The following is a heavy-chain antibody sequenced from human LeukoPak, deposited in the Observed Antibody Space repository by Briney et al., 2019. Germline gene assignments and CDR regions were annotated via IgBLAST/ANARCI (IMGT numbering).Heavy chain of an antibody. D-gene: IGHD2-21*02. CDR3: HRGYYCGGDCYFAFDY. V-gene: IGHV3-49*04. CDR1: GFTFGDYA. CDR2: IRTKAYGGTT. J-gene: IGHJ4*02. Sequence: PGGSLRLSCTPSGFTFGDYAINWVRQAPGKGREWVGFIRTKAYGGTTEYAAPVKARFTISRDDSKSIAYLQMNSLKTEDTAVYYCHRGYYCGGDCYFAFDYWGQGTLVTVSS.